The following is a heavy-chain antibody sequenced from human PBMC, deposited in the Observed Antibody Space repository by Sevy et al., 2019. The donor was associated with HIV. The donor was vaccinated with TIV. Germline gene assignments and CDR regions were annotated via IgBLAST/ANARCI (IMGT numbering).Heavy chain of an antibody. CDR3: ARSLLWCMSDY. CDR1: GYTFTSYG. D-gene: IGHD2-8*02. Sequence: ASVKVSCKASGYTFTSYGFSWVRQAPGQGLEWMGRISVYNGNTTYAQKFEGTVNMTTDTSTTTAYMELWSLKADDSAVYYCARSLLWCMSDYWGQGTQVTVSS. CDR2: ISVYNGNT. V-gene: IGHV1-18*04. J-gene: IGHJ4*02.